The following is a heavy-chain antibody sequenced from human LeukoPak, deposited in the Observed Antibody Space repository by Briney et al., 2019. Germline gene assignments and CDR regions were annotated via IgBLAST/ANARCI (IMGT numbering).Heavy chain of an antibody. CDR2: IYNSGST. CDR3: ARGGGFSYADY. V-gene: IGHV4-59*01. D-gene: IGHD5-18*01. Sequence: SETLSLTCSVSGGSISSYHWSWIRQPPGKGLEWIGYIYNSGSTNYNPSLKSRVTMSLDTSKNQFSLRLTSVTAADTAMYYCARGGGFSYADYWGQGTLVTVSS. J-gene: IGHJ4*02. CDR1: GGSISSYH.